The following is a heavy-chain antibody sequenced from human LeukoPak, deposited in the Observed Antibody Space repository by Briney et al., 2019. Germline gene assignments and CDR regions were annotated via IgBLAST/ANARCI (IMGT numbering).Heavy chain of an antibody. CDR3: AGAQTTVTTLDY. V-gene: IGHV3-66*01. D-gene: IGHD4-11*01. CDR2: TYSGGST. CDR1: GFTFSSYG. J-gene: IGHJ4*02. Sequence: GGSLRLSCAASGFTFSSYGMHWVRQAPGKGLEWVSVTYSGGSTYYADSVKGRFTISRDNSKNTLYLQMNSLRAEDTAVYYCAGAQTTVTTLDYWGQGTLVTVSS.